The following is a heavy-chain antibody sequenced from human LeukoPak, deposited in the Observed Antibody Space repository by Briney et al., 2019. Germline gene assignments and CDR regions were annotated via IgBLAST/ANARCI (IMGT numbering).Heavy chain of an antibody. CDR3: ARGPPPLYSGSYRPLDH. CDR1: GGTFSNDS. V-gene: IGHV1-69*01. CDR2: ITPIFDAP. D-gene: IGHD1-26*01. Sequence: SVKVSCKVSGGTFSNDSITWVRQAPGQGLEWVGGITPIFDAPNYAPKFQGRLTISADGSTSTVYMDLRSLRSEDTAVYFCARGPPPLYSGSYRPLDHWGQGALVTVSS. J-gene: IGHJ4*02.